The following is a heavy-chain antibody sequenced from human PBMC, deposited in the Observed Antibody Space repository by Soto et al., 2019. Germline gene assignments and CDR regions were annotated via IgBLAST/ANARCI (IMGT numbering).Heavy chain of an antibody. Sequence: QVQLVESGGGVVQPGRSLRLSCAASGFTFSSYAMHWVRQAPVKGLEWVAVISSDGSNKYYADSVKGRFTISRDNSKNTLYMQMTSLRAEVTAVYYCARLTIAEAAEVDYWGQGPLVTVSS. CDR2: ISSDGSNK. CDR3: ARLTIAEAAEVDY. CDR1: GFTFSSYA. D-gene: IGHD6-13*01. V-gene: IGHV3-30-3*01. J-gene: IGHJ4*02.